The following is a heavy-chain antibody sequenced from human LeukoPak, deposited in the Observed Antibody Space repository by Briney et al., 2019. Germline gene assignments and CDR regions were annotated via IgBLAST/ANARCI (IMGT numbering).Heavy chain of an antibody. Sequence: SETLSLTCTVSGGSISSYYWSWIRQPPGKGLEWIGYIYYSGSTNYNPSLKSRVTISVDTSKNQFSLKLSSVTAADTAVYYCARLYYYDSSGYYHDAFDIWGQGTMVTVSS. CDR1: GGSISSYY. J-gene: IGHJ3*02. CDR2: IYYSGST. V-gene: IGHV4-59*08. D-gene: IGHD3-22*01. CDR3: ARLYYYDSSGYYHDAFDI.